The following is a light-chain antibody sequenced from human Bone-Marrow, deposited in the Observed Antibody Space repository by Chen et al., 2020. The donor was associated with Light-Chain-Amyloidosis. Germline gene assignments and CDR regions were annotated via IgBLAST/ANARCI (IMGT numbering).Light chain of an antibody. Sequence: DIQMTQSPSSLSASVGDRVTITCQASQDIFKYLNWYQQQPGKAPKLLIYDASKWETGVTSRFSGSVSGTDFTFTITSLQPEDIATYYCQQYDNLPLFTFGPGTKVDIK. J-gene: IGKJ3*01. CDR2: DAS. CDR1: QDIFKY. V-gene: IGKV1-33*01. CDR3: QQYDNLPLFT.